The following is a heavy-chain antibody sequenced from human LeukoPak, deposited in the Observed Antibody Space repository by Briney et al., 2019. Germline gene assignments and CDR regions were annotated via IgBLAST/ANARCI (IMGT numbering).Heavy chain of an antibody. Sequence: GGSLRLSCAVSGITFSSYWMTWVRQAPGKGLEWVANINQNGGENYYVDSVKGRFTISRDNTKNSVYLQMNSLTAEDTAVYYCASDEWGEADYWGQGTLVTVSS. CDR3: ASDEWGEADY. J-gene: IGHJ4*02. CDR2: INQNGGEN. CDR1: GITFSSYW. D-gene: IGHD2-8*01. V-gene: IGHV3-7*01.